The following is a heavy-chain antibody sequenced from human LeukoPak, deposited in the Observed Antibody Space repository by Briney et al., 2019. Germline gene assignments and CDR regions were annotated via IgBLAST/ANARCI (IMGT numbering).Heavy chain of an antibody. V-gene: IGHV4-61*08. CDR3: ARDGSPNYYYGMDV. J-gene: IGHJ6*02. CDR1: GGSVSSGDYY. CDR2: TSYSGST. D-gene: IGHD1-1*01. Sequence: PSEILSLTCTLSGGSVSSGDYYWSWIRQPPGKGLEWIGYTSYSGSTNYNPSLKSRVTISVDTSKNQFSLKLSSVTAADTAVYYCARDGSPNYYYGMDVWGQGTTVTVSS.